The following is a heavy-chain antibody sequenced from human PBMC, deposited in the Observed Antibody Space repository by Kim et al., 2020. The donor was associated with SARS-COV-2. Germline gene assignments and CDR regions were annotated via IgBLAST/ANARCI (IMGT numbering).Heavy chain of an antibody. CDR1: GFSLSDYI. V-gene: IGHV3-72*01. J-gene: IGHJ4*01. D-gene: IGHD2-21*01. CDR3: GRGLNVANSPAVY. Sequence: GGSLRLSCAASGFSLSDYIIDWFRQAPGKRLEWVARSRDKPKRYSTEYSASVRGRCTLSRDESRNSLYLLMNSLTIEDAGVYHWGRGLNVANSPAVYWG. CDR2: SRDKPKRYST.